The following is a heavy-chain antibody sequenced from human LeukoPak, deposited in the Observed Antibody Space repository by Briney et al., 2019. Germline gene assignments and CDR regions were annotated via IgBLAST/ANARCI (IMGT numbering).Heavy chain of an antibody. CDR1: GFTFSNHW. CDR3: ASDSPYYGMDV. CDR2: INSDGSGT. Sequence: GGSLRLSCAASGFTFSNHWMHWVRQAPGKGLVWVSRINSDGSGTHYADSVKGRFAISRDNAKNTLYPQMSGLRVEDTAVYHCASDSPYYGMDVWGQGTTVTVSS. V-gene: IGHV3-74*01. J-gene: IGHJ6*02.